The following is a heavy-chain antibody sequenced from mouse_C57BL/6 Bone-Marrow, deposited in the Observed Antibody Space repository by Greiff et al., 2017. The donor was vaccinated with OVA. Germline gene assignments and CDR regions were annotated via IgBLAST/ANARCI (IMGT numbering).Heavy chain of an antibody. CDR3: ARPLYDYDYFDY. V-gene: IGHV1-55*01. D-gene: IGHD2-4*01. CDR2: IYPGSGST. J-gene: IGHJ2*01. CDR1: GYTFTSYW. Sequence: QVQLQQPGAELVKPGASVKMSCKASGYTFTSYWITWVKQRPGQGLEWIGDIYPGSGSTNYNEKFKSKATPTVDTSSSTAYMQLSSLTSEDSAVYYCARPLYDYDYFDYWGQGTTLTVSS.